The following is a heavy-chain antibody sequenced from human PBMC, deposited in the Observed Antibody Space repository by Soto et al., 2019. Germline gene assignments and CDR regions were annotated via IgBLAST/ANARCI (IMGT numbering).Heavy chain of an antibody. D-gene: IGHD6-19*01. Sequence: QVQLVESGGGVVQPGRSLRLSCAASGFTFSSYAMHWVRQAPGKGLEWVAVISYDGSNKYYADSVKGRFTISRDNSKNTLYQQMNSLRAEDTAVYYCASLIALAASGYWGQGTRVTVSS. CDR2: ISYDGSNK. V-gene: IGHV3-30-3*01. CDR1: GFTFSSYA. J-gene: IGHJ4*02. CDR3: ASLIALAASGY.